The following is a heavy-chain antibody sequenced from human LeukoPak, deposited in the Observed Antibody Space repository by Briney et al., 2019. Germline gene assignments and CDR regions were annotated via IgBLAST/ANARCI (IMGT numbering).Heavy chain of an antibody. CDR2: INPTTGST. CDR1: GYTFTTYY. Sequence: ASVKVSCKASGYTFTTYYIQWVRQAPGQRLEWLGIINPTTGSTTYAQKFQGRVAMTRDMSTGTVYMEVSSLRSEDTAVYYCARDPGLTTDYYYMDVWGKGTTVTVSS. V-gene: IGHV1-46*01. CDR3: ARDPGLTTDYYYMDV. D-gene: IGHD1-1*01. J-gene: IGHJ6*03.